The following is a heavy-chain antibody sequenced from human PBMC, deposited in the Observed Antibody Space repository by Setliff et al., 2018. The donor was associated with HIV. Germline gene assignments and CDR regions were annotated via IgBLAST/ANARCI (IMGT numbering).Heavy chain of an antibody. CDR2: INTANYKT. CDR3: ARDPQGSGFHLDY. J-gene: IGHJ4*02. Sequence: ASVKVSCKASGYTFSSYTMHWVRQGRGQRLEWMGWINTANYKTKYSQKFQGRFTISRDNPKNTMYQQMIPLRVEDTAVYYCARDPQGSGFHLDYWGQGTPVTVSS. CDR1: GYTFSSYT. D-gene: IGHD5-12*01. V-gene: IGHV1-3*04.